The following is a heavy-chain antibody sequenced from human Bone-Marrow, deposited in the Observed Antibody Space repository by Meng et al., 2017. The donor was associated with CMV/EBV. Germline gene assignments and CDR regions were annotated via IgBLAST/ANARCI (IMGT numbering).Heavy chain of an antibody. CDR1: GGTFSSYA. Sequence: SVKVSCKASGGTFSSYAISWVRQAPGQGLEWMGGIIPIFGTANYAQKFQGRVTITTDESTSTAYMELSSLRSEDTAVYYWARDPELVLPAAIRAHYYYYGMDVWGQGTTVTVSS. J-gene: IGHJ6*02. CDR3: ARDPELVLPAAIRAHYYYYGMDV. V-gene: IGHV1-69*05. D-gene: IGHD2-2*02. CDR2: IIPIFGTA.